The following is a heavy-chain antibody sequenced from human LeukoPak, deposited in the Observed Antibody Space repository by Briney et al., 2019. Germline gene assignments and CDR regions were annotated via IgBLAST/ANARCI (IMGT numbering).Heavy chain of an antibody. V-gene: IGHV3-23*01. J-gene: IGHJ4*02. CDR2: IFGSGGSA. CDR3: GKTTAGYSSGRNPAWPVDY. D-gene: IGHD6-19*01. CDR1: GFTFSSYA. Sequence: GGSLRLSCTASGFTFSSYAMYWVRQAPGKGLEWVSGIFGSGGSAHYADSVKGRFTISRDNSQNTVYLQMNSLRAEDTAVYYCGKTTAGYSSGRNPAWPVDYWGQGTLVTVSS.